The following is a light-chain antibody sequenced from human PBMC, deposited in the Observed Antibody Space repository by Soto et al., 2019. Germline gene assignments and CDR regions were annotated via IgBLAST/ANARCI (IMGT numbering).Light chain of an antibody. CDR3: PQRSNWPRLT. Sequence: EIVLTQSPATLSLSPGERATLSCRASQSVSSYLAWYQQKSGQAPRLLIYDASNRATGIPARFSGSGSGTDFTLTISRLEPEDFAVYYCPQRSNWPRLTFGGGTKVEIK. V-gene: IGKV3-11*01. CDR2: DAS. CDR1: QSVSSY. J-gene: IGKJ4*01.